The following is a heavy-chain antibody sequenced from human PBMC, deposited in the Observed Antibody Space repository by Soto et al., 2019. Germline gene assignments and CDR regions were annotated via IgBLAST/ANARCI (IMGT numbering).Heavy chain of an antibody. CDR1: GGTFSSYA. Sequence: QVQLVQSGAEVKKPGSSVKVSCKASGGTFSSYAISWVRQAPGQGLEWMGGIIPIFGTANYAQKFQGRVTITADESRSTAYMELSSLRSEDTAVFYCASTTVGATTQNYFDSWGQGTLVTVSS. CDR3: ASTTVGATTQNYFDS. J-gene: IGHJ4*02. V-gene: IGHV1-69*12. D-gene: IGHD1-26*01. CDR2: IIPIFGTA.